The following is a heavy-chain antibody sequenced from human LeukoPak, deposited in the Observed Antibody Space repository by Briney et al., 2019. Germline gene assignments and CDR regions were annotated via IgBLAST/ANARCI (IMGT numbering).Heavy chain of an antibody. D-gene: IGHD1-26*01. J-gene: IGHJ4*02. CDR2: ISYDGSDK. V-gene: IGHV3-30*18. Sequence: GGSLRLSCAASGFTFSSFGMHWVRQAPGKGLECVAVISYDGSDKYYADSVKGRFTISRDNSKNTLYLQMNSLRAEDTVVYYCAKEGTVGTTSRYSFDYWGQGTLVTVSS. CDR3: AKEGTVGTTSRYSFDY. CDR1: GFTFSSFG.